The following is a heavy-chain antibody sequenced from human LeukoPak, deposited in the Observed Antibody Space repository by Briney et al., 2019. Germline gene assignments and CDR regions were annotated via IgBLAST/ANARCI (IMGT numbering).Heavy chain of an antibody. D-gene: IGHD3-16*01. Sequence: GGSLRLSCAASGFTFSSYGMHWVRQAPGKGLEWVAVISYDGSNKYYADSVKGRFTISRDNSKNTLYLQMNSLRAEDTAVYYCARHGASGMDVWGQGTTVTVSS. CDR3: ARHGASGMDV. CDR2: ISYDGSNK. CDR1: GFTFSSYG. V-gene: IGHV3-30*03. J-gene: IGHJ6*02.